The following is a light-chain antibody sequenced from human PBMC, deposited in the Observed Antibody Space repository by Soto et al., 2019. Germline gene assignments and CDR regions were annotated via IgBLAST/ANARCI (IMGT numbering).Light chain of an antibody. CDR3: HQYNNWPLYT. CDR2: GAS. J-gene: IGKJ2*01. Sequence: EIVMTQSPATLSVSPGERATLSCRASQSVSSNLALYQQKPGQAPRLLIYGASTRATSIPARFIGSGSVTEFTLTISSRQSENFAVYYCHQYNNWPLYTFGQGTKLEIK. CDR1: QSVSSN. V-gene: IGKV3-15*01.